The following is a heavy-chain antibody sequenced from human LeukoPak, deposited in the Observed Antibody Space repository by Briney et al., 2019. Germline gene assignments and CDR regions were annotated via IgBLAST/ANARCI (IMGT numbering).Heavy chain of an antibody. D-gene: IGHD2-2*01. Sequence: PGRSLRLSCAASGFTFSSYGMHWVRQAPGKGLEWVAVIWYDGSNKYYADSVKGRFTISRDNSKNTLYLQMNSLRAEDTALYYCAKDAGRGVVPAVFDYWGEGTLVTVSS. CDR3: AKDAGRGVVPAVFDY. CDR2: IWYDGSNK. V-gene: IGHV3-33*06. J-gene: IGHJ4*02. CDR1: GFTFSSYG.